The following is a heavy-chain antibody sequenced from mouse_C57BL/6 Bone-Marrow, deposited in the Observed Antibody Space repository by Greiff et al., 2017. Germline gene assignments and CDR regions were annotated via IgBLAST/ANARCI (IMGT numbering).Heavy chain of an antibody. CDR1: GFTFSDYG. J-gene: IGHJ4*01. Sequence: EVKVVESGGGLVKPGGSLKLSCAASGFTFSDYGMHWVRQAPEKGLEWVAYISSGSSTIYYADTVKGRFTISRYNAKNTLFLQMTSLRSEDTAMYYCASSYYGMDYWGQGTSVTVSS. CDR3: ASSYYGMDY. V-gene: IGHV5-17*01. CDR2: ISSGSSTI.